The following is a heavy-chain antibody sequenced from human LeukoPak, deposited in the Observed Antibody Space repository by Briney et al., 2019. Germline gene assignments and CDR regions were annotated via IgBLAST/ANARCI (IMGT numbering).Heavy chain of an antibody. J-gene: IGHJ4*02. CDR1: GGSISSYY. CDR3: ARAFSEPLPDY. CDR2: IYYSGST. D-gene: IGHD1-14*01. Sequence: SETLSLTCTVSGGSISSYYWSWIRQPPGKGLEWIGYIYYSGSTNYNPSLKSRVTISVDTSKNQFSLKLSSVTAADTAVYYCARAFSEPLPDYWGQGTLVTVSS. V-gene: IGHV4-59*01.